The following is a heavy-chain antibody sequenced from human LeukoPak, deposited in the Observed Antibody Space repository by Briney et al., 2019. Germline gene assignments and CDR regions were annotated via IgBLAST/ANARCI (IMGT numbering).Heavy chain of an antibody. D-gene: IGHD3-22*01. CDR3: STYYYDSSGYTGDY. J-gene: IGHJ4*02. CDR1: GGSISSYY. Sequence: SGTLSLTCTVSGGSISSYYWSWIRQPPGKGLEWIGYIYYSGSTNYNPSLKSRVTISVNTSKNQFSLKLSSVTAADTAVYYCSTYYYDSSGYTGDYWGQGTLVTVSS. V-gene: IGHV4-59*01. CDR2: IYYSGST.